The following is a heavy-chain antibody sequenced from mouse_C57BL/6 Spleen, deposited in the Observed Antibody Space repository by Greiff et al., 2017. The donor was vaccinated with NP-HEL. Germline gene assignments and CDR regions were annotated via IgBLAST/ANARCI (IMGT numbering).Heavy chain of an antibody. J-gene: IGHJ3*01. CDR1: GYTFTSYD. V-gene: IGHV1-85*01. CDR2: IYPRDGST. CDR3: AREGIYYGNYEFAY. D-gene: IGHD2-1*01. Sequence: VQGVESGPELVKPGASVKLSCKASGYTFTSYDINWVKQRPGQGLEWIGWIYPRDGSTKYNEKFKGKATLTVDTSSSTAYMELHSLTSEDSAVYFCAREGIYYGNYEFAYWGQGTLVTVSA.